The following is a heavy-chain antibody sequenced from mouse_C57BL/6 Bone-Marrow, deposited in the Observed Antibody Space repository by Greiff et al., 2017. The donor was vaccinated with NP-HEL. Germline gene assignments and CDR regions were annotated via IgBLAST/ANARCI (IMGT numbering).Heavy chain of an antibody. CDR3: ARSVPLLLRVDY. D-gene: IGHD1-1*01. J-gene: IGHJ2*01. V-gene: IGHV1-7*01. CDR2: INPSSGYT. Sequence: QVQLRQSGAELAKPGASVKLSCKASGYTFTSYWMHWVKQRPGQGLEWIGYINPSSGYTKYNQKFKDKATLTADKSSSTAYMQLSSLTYDDSAVYSCARSVPLLLRVDYWGQGTTLTVSS. CDR1: GYTFTSYW.